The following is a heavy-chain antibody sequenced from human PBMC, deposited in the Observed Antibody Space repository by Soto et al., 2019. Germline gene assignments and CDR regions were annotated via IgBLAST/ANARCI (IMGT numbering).Heavy chain of an antibody. V-gene: IGHV4-38-2*01. D-gene: IGHD1-1*01. Sequence: NPSETLSLTCAVSGYSINSGYFWGWIRQPPGKGLEWIGSIYHSGASYYNPSLKSRATISLDTSKNQFSLKLSSVTAADTAIYYCARKGRTTNLPYYYYGLDVWGQGTTVTVSS. CDR3: ARKGRTTNLPYYYYGLDV. CDR2: IYHSGAS. CDR1: GYSINSGYF. J-gene: IGHJ6*02.